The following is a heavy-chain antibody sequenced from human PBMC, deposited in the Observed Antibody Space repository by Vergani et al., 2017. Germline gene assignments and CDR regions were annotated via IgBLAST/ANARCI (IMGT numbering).Heavy chain of an antibody. CDR1: GFTFDEYH. Sequence: EVQLVESGGGLVQPGGSLRLSCAASGFTFDEYHMHWVRQVPGKGLEWVSGITSNSAGIDYVASVKGRFTISRDNARNTLFLQMNSLRAEDTALYYCVKDSGAIFGVITSSLYYYYYMDVWGKGTTVTVSS. CDR3: VKDSGAIFGVITSSLYYYYYMDV. CDR2: ITSNSAGI. J-gene: IGHJ6*03. D-gene: IGHD3-3*01. V-gene: IGHV3-9*01.